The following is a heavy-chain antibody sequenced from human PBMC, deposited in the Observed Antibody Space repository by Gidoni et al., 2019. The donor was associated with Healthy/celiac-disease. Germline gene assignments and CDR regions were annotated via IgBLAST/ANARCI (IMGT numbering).Heavy chain of an antibody. CDR2: IRGSGGST. D-gene: IGHD2-2*01. CDR3: AKAERIVVVPAVFDY. J-gene: IGHJ4*02. CDR1: GFPFSSYA. V-gene: IGHV3-23*01. Sequence: EVQLLESGGGLVQPGGSLRLSCAASGFPFSSYAMSWVRQAPGKGLEWVSAIRGSGGSTYYADSVKGRFTISRDNSKNTLYLQMNSLRAEDTAVYYCAKAERIVVVPAVFDYWGQGTLVTVSS.